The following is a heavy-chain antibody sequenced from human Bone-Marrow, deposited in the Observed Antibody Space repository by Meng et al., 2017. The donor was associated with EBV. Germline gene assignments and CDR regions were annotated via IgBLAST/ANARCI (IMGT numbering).Heavy chain of an antibody. J-gene: IGHJ4*02. D-gene: IGHD3-22*01. Sequence: GHRQPLCAVLLEPSETLSLPCAVYGVSFSVYYWSWIRQPPGKGLQWIGYIYYSGSTNYNPSLKSRATISMDTSKNQFSLKLSSVTAADTAVYYCAREGSPFYYDSSGYDLWGQGTLVTVSS. CDR2: IYYSGST. V-gene: IGHV4-34*11. CDR3: AREGSPFYYDSSGYDL. CDR1: GVSFSVYY.